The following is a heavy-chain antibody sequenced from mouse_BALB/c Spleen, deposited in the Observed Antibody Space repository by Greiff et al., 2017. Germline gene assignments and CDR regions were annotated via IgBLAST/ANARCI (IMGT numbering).Heavy chain of an antibody. V-gene: IGHV1S22*01. CDR3: TRSGYYGERGVYFDY. CDR1: GYTFTSYW. J-gene: IGHJ2*01. D-gene: IGHD1-1*01. CDR2: IYPGSGST. Sequence: LKQPGSELVRPGASVKLSCKASGYTFTSYWMHWVKQRHGQGLEWIGNIYPGSGSTNYDEKFKSKGTLTVDTSSSTAYMHLSSLTSEDSAVYYCTRSGYYGERGVYFDYWGQGTTLTVSS.